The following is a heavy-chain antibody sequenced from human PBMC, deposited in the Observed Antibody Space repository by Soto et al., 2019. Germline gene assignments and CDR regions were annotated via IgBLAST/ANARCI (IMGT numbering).Heavy chain of an antibody. CDR1: RFTFSSYV. D-gene: IGHD4-17*01. J-gene: IGHJ3*02. Sequence: GGSLRLSCAASRFTFSSYVMTWVRQAPGKGLEWVSTIDPRGGTTNYADSVRGRFTISRDNSKNTLHLQMSGLRVDDTAVYYCAVDPTGDYVGAFDIWGQGTMVTVSS. CDR3: AVDPTGDYVGAFDI. CDR2: IDPRGGTT. V-gene: IGHV3-23*01.